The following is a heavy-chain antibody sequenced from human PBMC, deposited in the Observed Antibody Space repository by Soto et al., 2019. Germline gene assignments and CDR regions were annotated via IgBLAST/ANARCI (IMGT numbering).Heavy chain of an antibody. J-gene: IGHJ4*02. Sequence: QVQLVESGGGVVQPGRSLRLSCAASGFTFSSYGMHWVRQAPGTGLEWVSVIWYDGSNNYYADSVKGRFTISRDNTKNTLYLQMNSARPEETAVYSCAREMVGATHYWGQGTLVTVSS. D-gene: IGHD1-26*01. V-gene: IGHV3-33*01. CDR3: AREMVGATHY. CDR2: IWYDGSNN. CDR1: GFTFSSYG.